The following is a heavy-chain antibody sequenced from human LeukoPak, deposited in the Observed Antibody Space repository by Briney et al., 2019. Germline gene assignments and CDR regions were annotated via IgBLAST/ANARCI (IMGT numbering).Heavy chain of an antibody. V-gene: IGHV4-39*07. CDR3: ARDEVLFYAFDT. D-gene: IGHD2-21*01. Sequence: SETLSLTCTVSGGSIRSSSFYWGWIRQPPGKVLEWIGNIDSSGKTYSNSSLNSRVTISIDTSKNQFSLRLNSVTAADTAVYYCARDEVLFYAFDTWGQGTVVTVSS. CDR1: GGSIRSSSFY. CDR2: IDSSGKT. J-gene: IGHJ3*02.